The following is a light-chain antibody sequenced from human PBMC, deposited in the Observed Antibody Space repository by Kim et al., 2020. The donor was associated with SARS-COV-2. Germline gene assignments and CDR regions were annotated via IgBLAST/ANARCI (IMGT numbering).Light chain of an antibody. CDR3: QHYGSSAWT. V-gene: IGKV3-20*01. CDR1: QSVSRSY. Sequence: SPAERAHLSCRASQSVSRSYLDWYQQKPGQAPRLLISDASSRATGIPDRFSGSGSGTDFTLTISILEPEDFAVYYCQHYGSSAWTFGQGTKVDIK. J-gene: IGKJ1*01. CDR2: DAS.